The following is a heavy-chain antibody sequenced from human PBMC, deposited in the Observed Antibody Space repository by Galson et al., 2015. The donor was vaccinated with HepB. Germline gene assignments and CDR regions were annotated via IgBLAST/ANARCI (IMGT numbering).Heavy chain of an antibody. Sequence: SVKVSCKASGYTFTEYFMHWVRQAPGQGLEWMGWINPNSGGTNYAQKFEGWVTMTRDTSISTAYMELTRLKSDDTAVYYCARQYCSSTSCYYWYFDLWGRGTLVTVSS. CDR1: GYTFTEYF. D-gene: IGHD2-2*01. V-gene: IGHV1-2*04. J-gene: IGHJ2*01. CDR2: INPNSGGT. CDR3: ARQYCSSTSCYYWYFDL.